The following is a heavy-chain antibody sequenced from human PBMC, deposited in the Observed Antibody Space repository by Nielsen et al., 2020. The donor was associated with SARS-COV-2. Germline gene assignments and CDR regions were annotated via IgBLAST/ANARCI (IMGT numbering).Heavy chain of an antibody. Sequence: RQAPGKGLEWIGEINHSGNTNYNPSLKSRVTISVDTSKNQFSLKLSSVTAADTAVYYCARDTLAGITIFGVVTHYGMDVWGQGTTVTVSS. CDR2: INHSGNT. D-gene: IGHD3-3*01. V-gene: IGHV4-34*01. J-gene: IGHJ6*02. CDR3: ARDTLAGITIFGVVTHYGMDV.